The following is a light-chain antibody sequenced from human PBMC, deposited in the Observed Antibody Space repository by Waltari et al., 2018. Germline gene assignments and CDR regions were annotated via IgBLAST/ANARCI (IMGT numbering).Light chain of an antibody. J-gene: IGLJ2*01. CDR2: EDT. CDR3: CSYAGGTASIL. V-gene: IGLV2-23*01. CDR1: SSDVGGHNL. Sequence: QSALTQPASVSGSPGQSITISCTGTSSDVGGHNLVSWYQHHPGRAPKLLMYEDTKRPSVVPNRFSGSESGNTASLTISGLQAEAEADYSCCSYAGGTASILLGGWTNLTV.